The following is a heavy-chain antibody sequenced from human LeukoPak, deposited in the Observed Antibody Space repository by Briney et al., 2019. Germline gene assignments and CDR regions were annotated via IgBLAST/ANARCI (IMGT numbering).Heavy chain of an antibody. D-gene: IGHD3-9*01. CDR3: ARSLTGSVGYFDY. CDR1: GYTFTGYY. CDR2: IIPIFGTA. Sequence: SVKVSCKASGYTFTGYYMHWVRQAPGQGLEWMGGIIPIFGTANYAQKFQGRVTITADESTSTAYMELSSLRSEDTAVYYCARSLTGSVGYFDYWGQGTLVTVSS. J-gene: IGHJ4*02. V-gene: IGHV1-69*13.